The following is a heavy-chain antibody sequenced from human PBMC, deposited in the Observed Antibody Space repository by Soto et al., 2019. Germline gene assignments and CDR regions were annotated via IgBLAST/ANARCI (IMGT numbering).Heavy chain of an antibody. V-gene: IGHV3-21*01. CDR3: ARDMGDYYGMDV. Sequence: EVQLLESGGGLVQPGGSLRLSCAASGFTFSSYAMSWVRQAPGKGLEWVSSISSRSSYISYADSVKGRFTISRDNARNSLYLQMNSLRAEDTAVFYCARDMGDYYGMDVWGQGTTVTVSS. CDR1: GFTFSSYA. J-gene: IGHJ6*02. CDR2: ISSRSSYI. D-gene: IGHD3-16*01.